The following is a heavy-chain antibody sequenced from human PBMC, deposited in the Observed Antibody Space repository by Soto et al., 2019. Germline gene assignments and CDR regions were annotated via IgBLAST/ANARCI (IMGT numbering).Heavy chain of an antibody. CDR2: INSDGSSA. J-gene: IGHJ5*02. V-gene: IGHV3-74*01. CDR1: GFTLSPYW. CDR3: ARDAFRGYDTGGWFDP. Sequence: EVQLVESGGGLVQPGGSLRVSCAASGFTLSPYWMHWVRQAPGKGLVWVARINSDGSSANYADSVKGRFTVSRDNAKTTLYLHMNSLRAEDTAVYYCARDAFRGYDTGGWFDPWGQGTLVTVSS. D-gene: IGHD5-12*01.